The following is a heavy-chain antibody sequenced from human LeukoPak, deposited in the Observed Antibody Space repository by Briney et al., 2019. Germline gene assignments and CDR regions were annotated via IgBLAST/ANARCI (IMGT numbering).Heavy chain of an antibody. CDR3: ARVATLRVYYYYMDV. V-gene: IGHV1-24*01. CDR2: FDPEEGER. Sequence: ASVKVSCKVSGDNLSELTVHWVRQAPGKGVEWIGGFDPEEGERLYAQKFEGRVTMTEDTSTDTAYMELSSLRSEDTAVYYCARVATLRVYYYYMDVWGKGTTVTVSS. D-gene: IGHD1-26*01. J-gene: IGHJ6*03. CDR1: GDNLSELT.